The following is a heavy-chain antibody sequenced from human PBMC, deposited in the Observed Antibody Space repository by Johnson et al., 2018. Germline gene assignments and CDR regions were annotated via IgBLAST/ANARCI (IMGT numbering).Heavy chain of an antibody. J-gene: IGHJ6*02. Sequence: QLVECGGGLAQPGRSLRLSCAASGFTFDDYAMHWVRQAPGKGLEWVSGISWNRGSLGYADSVKGRFTFSRENSKNTPYLQMNSLRAEDTAVYYCAKGLGGMDVWGQGTTVTVSS. CDR1: GFTFDDYA. CDR3: AKGLGGMDV. V-gene: IGHV3-9*01. CDR2: ISWNRGSL. D-gene: IGHD6-19*01.